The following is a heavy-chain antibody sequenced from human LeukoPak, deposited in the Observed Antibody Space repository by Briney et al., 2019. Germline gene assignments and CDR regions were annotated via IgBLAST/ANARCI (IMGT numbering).Heavy chain of an antibody. J-gene: IGHJ5*02. CDR2: ISAYNGNT. V-gene: IGHV1-18*04. Sequence: GASVKVSCKASGYTFTSYGIGWVRQAPGQGLEWMGWISAYNGNTNYAQKLQGRVTMTTDTSTSTAYMELRSLRSDDTAVYYCARDASPWLVSFIWFDPWGQGTLVTVSS. CDR1: GYTFTSYG. CDR3: ARDASPWLVSFIWFDP. D-gene: IGHD6-19*01.